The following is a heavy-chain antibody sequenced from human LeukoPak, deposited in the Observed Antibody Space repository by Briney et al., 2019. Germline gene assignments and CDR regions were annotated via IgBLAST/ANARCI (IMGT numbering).Heavy chain of an antibody. J-gene: IGHJ4*02. V-gene: IGHV1-46*03. D-gene: IGHD3-9*01. CDR2: INPSGGST. CDR3: ARGESNYGILTGYLDY. Sequence: ASVKVSCKASGYTFTSYYMHWVRQAPGQGLEWMGIINPSGGSTSYAQKFQGRVTMTRDTSTSTVYMELSSLRSEDTAVYYCARGESNYGILTGYLDYWGQGTLVTVSS. CDR1: GYTFTSYY.